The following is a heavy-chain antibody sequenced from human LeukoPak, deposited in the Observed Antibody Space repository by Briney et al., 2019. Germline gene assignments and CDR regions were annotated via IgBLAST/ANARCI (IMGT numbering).Heavy chain of an antibody. D-gene: IGHD6-19*01. CDR1: AFTVSSNC. V-gene: IGHV3-66*02. CDR3: ARVAVEGREFFQR. Sequence: GGSLRLPCTASAFTVSSNCMSWVRQAPGKGLEWVSLIYTAGNTYYADSVKGRFTISRDISKNTLYLQMSSLRTDDTAMYYCARVAVEGREFFQRWGQGTLVTVSS. CDR2: IYTAGNT. J-gene: IGHJ1*01.